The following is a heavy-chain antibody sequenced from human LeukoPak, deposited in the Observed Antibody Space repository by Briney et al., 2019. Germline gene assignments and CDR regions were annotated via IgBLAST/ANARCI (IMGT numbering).Heavy chain of an antibody. J-gene: IGHJ4*02. D-gene: IGHD4/OR15-4a*01. CDR1: GFTVFNYW. CDR2: INLDGSQK. CDR3: ARDVDYANPRHDY. V-gene: IGHV3-7*01. Sequence: GGSLRLSCAASGFTVFNYWMSWVRQAPGKGLEWVANINLDGSQKYYVDSLKGRFTISRDNAKNSLYLQMDSLRVEDTAVYYCARDVDYANPRHDYWGQGTLVTVSS.